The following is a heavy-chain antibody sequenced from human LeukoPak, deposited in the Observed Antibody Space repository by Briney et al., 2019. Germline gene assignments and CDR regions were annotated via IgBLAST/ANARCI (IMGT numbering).Heavy chain of an antibody. J-gene: IGHJ5*02. CDR1: GGSISSSSYY. D-gene: IGHD6-13*01. V-gene: IGHV4-39*02. CDR2: IYYSGST. Sequence: SETLSLTCTVSGGSISSSSYYWGWIRQPPGKGLEWIGSIYYSGSTYYNPSPKSRVTISVDTSKNQFSLKLSSVTAADTAVYYCARDGIAAAGTVTRGGWFDPWGQGTLVTVSS. CDR3: ARDGIAAAGTVTRGGWFDP.